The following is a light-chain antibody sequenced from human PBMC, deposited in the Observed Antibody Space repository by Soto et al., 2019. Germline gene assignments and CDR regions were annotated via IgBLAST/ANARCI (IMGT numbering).Light chain of an antibody. Sequence: EVLMTQSPATVSVSPGERATLSCRASQSISTNVAWYQQKPGQALRLLIFDASSRATGISARFSGSGSGTEFTLAIRSLQSEDFAIYYCQQDNNWPPLTFGGGTKVEI. CDR1: QSISTN. J-gene: IGKJ4*01. CDR2: DAS. V-gene: IGKV3-15*01. CDR3: QQDNNWPPLT.